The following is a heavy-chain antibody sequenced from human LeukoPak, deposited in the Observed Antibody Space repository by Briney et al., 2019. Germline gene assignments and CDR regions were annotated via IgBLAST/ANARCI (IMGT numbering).Heavy chain of an antibody. V-gene: IGHV4-31*03. CDR1: GGSISSSNYY. Sequence: SETLSLTCTVSGGSISSSNYYWSWIRQHPGKGLEWIGYIYYSGSTYYNPSLKSRVTISVDTSKNQFSLKLSSVTAADTAVYYCARVNGGSDAFDIWGQGTMVTVSS. CDR3: ARVNGGSDAFDI. J-gene: IGHJ3*02. D-gene: IGHD4-23*01. CDR2: IYYSGST.